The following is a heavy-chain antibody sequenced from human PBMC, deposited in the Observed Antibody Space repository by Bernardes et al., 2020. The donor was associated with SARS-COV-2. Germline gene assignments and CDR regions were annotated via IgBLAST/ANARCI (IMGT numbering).Heavy chain of an antibody. D-gene: IGHD3-9*01. CDR3: ASMARYFDWLRDY. CDR1: GFTFSSYA. Sequence: GGSLRLSCAASGFTFSSYAMHWVRQAPGKGLEWVAVISYDGSNKYYADSVKGRFTISRDNSKNTLYLQMNSLRAEDTAVYYCASMARYFDWLRDYWGQGTLVTVSS. J-gene: IGHJ4*02. CDR2: ISYDGSNK. V-gene: IGHV3-30-3*01.